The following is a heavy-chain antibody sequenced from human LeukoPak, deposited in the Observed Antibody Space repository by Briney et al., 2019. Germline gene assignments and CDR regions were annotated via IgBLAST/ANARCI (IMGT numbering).Heavy chain of an antibody. D-gene: IGHD2-21*02. Sequence: QPGGSLRLSCAASGFSVSNYYMSWVRQPPGKGLEWVSVMYTGGGRYYGDSVKGRFTISRDNSKNTVFLQMNSLRVEDTALYYCTRGQSCCGADCYSDWGQGTLVTVSS. CDR3: TRGQSCCGADCYSD. CDR1: GFSVSNYY. J-gene: IGHJ4*02. CDR2: MYTGGGR. V-gene: IGHV3-66*01.